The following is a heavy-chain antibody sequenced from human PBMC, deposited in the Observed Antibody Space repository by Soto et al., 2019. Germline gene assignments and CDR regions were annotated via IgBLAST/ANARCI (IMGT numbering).Heavy chain of an antibody. V-gene: IGHV3-30*18. CDR2: ISNDGSDK. Sequence: QVQLVESGGGVVQPGRSLRLSCAASGFTINNYGMHWVRQAPGKGLEWVAVISNDGSDKYYADSVKGRLTISRDNSKNTVYLQMNSLRAEDTAVYYCAKDQGIAASHGIDWGQGTMVTVSS. CDR3: AKDQGIAASHGID. D-gene: IGHD6-13*01. J-gene: IGHJ3*01. CDR1: GFTINNYG.